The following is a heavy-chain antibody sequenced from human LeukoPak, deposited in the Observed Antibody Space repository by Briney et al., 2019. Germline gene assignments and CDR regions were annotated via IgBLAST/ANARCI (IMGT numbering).Heavy chain of an antibody. CDR2: MNPSGST. V-gene: IGHV4-34*01. CDR1: GWSFSDYY. J-gene: IGHJ6*03. CDR3: ARGRQDVTMIVVVMTAVSYYLDV. D-gene: IGHD3-22*01. Sequence: PSETLSLTCADYGWSFSDYYWSWIRQTPGKGLEWIGEMNPSGSTNYNPSLKSRVTISVDTSKNQFSLKLSSVTAADTAVYYCARGRQDVTMIVVVMTAVSYYLDVWGKGTTVTVS.